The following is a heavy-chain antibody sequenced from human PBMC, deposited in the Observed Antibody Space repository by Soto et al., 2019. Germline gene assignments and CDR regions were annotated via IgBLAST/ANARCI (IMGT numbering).Heavy chain of an antibody. CDR3: AKDYNWNYGGAMDV. Sequence: EVQLVESGGGLVQPGRSLRLSCAASGFTFDDYAMHWVRQAPGKGLEWVSGISWNSGSIGYADSVKGRFTISRDNAKNSLYLQMNSLRAEDTALYYCAKDYNWNYGGAMDVWGKGTTVTVSS. CDR1: GFTFDDYA. D-gene: IGHD1-7*01. CDR2: ISWNSGSI. J-gene: IGHJ6*03. V-gene: IGHV3-9*01.